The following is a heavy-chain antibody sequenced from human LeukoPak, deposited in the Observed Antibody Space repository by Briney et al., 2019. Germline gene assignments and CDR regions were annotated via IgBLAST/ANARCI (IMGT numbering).Heavy chain of an antibody. CDR1: GFTVSSNY. D-gene: IGHD3-10*02. CDR3: AELGITMIGGV. J-gene: IGHJ6*04. V-gene: IGHV3-53*01. Sequence: GGSLRLSCAASGFTVSSNYMSWVRQAPGKGLEWVSVIFTGGTTYYADSVKGRFTISRDNSKNTLYLQMNSLRAEDTAVYYCAELGITMIGGVWGKGTTVTISS. CDR2: IFTGGTT.